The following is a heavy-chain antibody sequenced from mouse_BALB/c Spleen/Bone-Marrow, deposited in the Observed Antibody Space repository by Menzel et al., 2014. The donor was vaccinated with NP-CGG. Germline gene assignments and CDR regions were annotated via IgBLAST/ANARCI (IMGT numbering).Heavy chain of an antibody. CDR3: ARAYDFLDY. CDR1: GYSFTSYY. Sequence: EVKLMESGPELMKPGASVKISCKASGYSFTSYYMHWVKQSHGKSLEWIGYIDPFNGGTSYNQKFKGKATLTVDKSSNTAYMHRSSLTSEDSAVYYCARAYDFLDYWGQGSTLTVSS. V-gene: IGHV1S135*01. D-gene: IGHD2-4*01. CDR2: IDPFNGGT. J-gene: IGHJ2*01.